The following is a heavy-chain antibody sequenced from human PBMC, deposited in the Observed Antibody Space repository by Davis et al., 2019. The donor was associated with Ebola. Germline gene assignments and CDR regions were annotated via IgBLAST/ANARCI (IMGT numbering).Heavy chain of an antibody. J-gene: IGHJ4*02. V-gene: IGHV1-2*06. CDR3: ARRLLWFGEFPAYYFNY. CDR2: INPNSGGT. Sequence: AASVTVSCKASGYTFTGYYMHWVRQAPGQGLEWMGRINPNSGGTNYAQKLQGRVTMTTDTSTSTAYMELRSLRSDDTAVYYCARRLLWFGEFPAYYFNYWGQGTLVTVSS. D-gene: IGHD3-10*01. CDR1: GYTFTGYY.